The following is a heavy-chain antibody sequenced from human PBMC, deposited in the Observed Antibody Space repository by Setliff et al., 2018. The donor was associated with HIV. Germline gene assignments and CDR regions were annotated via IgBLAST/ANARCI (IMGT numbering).Heavy chain of an antibody. V-gene: IGHV7-4-1*02. J-gene: IGHJ4*02. CDR3: ARVGSYWSTFDY. Sequence: GASVKVSCKASGYTFTSYDINWVRQATGQGLEWMGWINTETGNPMYAQGFRGRFVFSLDTSVSTTYLQINSLKAEDTAMYYCARVGSYWSTFDYWGQGALVTVSS. D-gene: IGHD1-26*01. CDR2: INTETGNP. CDR1: GYTFTSYD.